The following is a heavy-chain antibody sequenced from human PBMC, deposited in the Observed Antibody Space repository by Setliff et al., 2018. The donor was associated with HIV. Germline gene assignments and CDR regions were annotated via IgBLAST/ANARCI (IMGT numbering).Heavy chain of an antibody. J-gene: IGHJ5*02. CDR1: GFTFSSYSMN. D-gene: IGHD6-13*01. V-gene: IGHV4-59*04. CDR2: IYYGGTT. CDR3: ARLRAAGTVHYFDP. Sequence: PGGSLRLSCAASGFTFSSYSMNWVRQAPGKGLEWLGNIGNIYYGGTTYYNPSLKGRITISVFTSSQQLSLTLTSVTPADTAVYYCARLRAAGTVHYFDPWGQGTQVTVSS.